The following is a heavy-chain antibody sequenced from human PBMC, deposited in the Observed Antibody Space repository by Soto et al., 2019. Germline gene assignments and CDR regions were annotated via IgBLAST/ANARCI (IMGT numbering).Heavy chain of an antibody. CDR1: GFSLSTSGMR. J-gene: IGHJ6*02. V-gene: IGHV2-70*04. CDR3: ARTSGYCSSTSCSYYYYYGMDV. CDR2: IDWDDDK. D-gene: IGHD2-2*01. Sequence: SGPTLVNPTHTLTLTCTFSGFSLSTSGMRVSWIRQPPGKALEWLARIDWDDDKFYSTSLKTRLTISKDTSKNQVVLTMTNMDPVDTATYYCARTSGYCSSTSCSYYYYYGMDVWGQGTTVTVSS.